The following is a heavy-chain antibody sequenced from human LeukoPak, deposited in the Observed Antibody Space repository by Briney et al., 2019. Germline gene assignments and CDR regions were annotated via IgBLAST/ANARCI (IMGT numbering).Heavy chain of an antibody. Sequence: ASVKVSCKASGYTFTSYAMNWVRQAPGQGLEWMGWINTNTGNPTYAQGFTGRFVFSLDTPVSTAYLQISSLKAEDTAVYYCARDGYYYDSSGYPHLDYWGQGTLVTVSS. CDR2: INTNTGNP. D-gene: IGHD3-22*01. V-gene: IGHV7-4-1*02. CDR3: ARDGYYYDSSGYPHLDY. CDR1: GYTFTSYA. J-gene: IGHJ4*02.